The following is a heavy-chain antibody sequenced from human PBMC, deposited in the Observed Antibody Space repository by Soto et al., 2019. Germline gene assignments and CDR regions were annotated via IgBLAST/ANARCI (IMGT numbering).Heavy chain of an antibody. V-gene: IGHV4-59*08. Sequence: PSETLSLTCTVSGGSISTYYWSWIRQPPGKGLDWIGSIHYSGSTNYNPSLKSRVTISVDTSKNHFSLKLRSVTAADTAVFYCARLVGGGDYFDYWGQGTLVTVSS. CDR3: ARLVGGGDYFDY. CDR2: IHYSGST. J-gene: IGHJ4*02. D-gene: IGHD2-21*01. CDR1: GGSISTYY.